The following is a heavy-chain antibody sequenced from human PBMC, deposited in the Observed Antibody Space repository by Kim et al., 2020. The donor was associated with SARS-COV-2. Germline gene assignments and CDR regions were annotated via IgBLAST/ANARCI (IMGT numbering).Heavy chain of an antibody. V-gene: IGHV3-11*04. Sequence: GGSLRLSCAASGFTFSDYYMSWIRQAPGKGLEWVSYISSSGSTIYYADSVKGRFTISRDNAKNSLYLQMNSLRAEDTAVYYCVTGDSSGWYPMDVWGQGTTVTVSS. CDR1: GFTFSDYY. D-gene: IGHD6-13*01. CDR2: ISSSGSTI. CDR3: VTGDSSGWYPMDV. J-gene: IGHJ6*02.